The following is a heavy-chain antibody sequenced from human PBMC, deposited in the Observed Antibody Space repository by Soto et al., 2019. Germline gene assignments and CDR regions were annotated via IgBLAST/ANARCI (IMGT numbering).Heavy chain of an antibody. CDR3: AKAIGGYPVTMVRGAWGNYFDY. Sequence: QVQLVESGGGVVQPGRSLRLSCAASGFTFSSYGMHWVRQAPGKGLGWVAVISYDGSNKYYADSVKGRFTISRDNSKNTLYLQMNSLRAEDTAVYYCAKAIGGYPVTMVRGAWGNYFDYWGQGTLVTVSS. D-gene: IGHD3-10*01. CDR1: GFTFSSYG. J-gene: IGHJ4*02. CDR2: ISYDGSNK. V-gene: IGHV3-30*18.